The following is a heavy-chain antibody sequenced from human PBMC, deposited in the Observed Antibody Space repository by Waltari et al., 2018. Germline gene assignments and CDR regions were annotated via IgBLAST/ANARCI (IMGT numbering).Heavy chain of an antibody. CDR3: AKDIEKGIVVVPAAIGLDY. V-gene: IGHV3-23*01. J-gene: IGHJ4*02. CDR1: GFTFSSYA. D-gene: IGHD2-2*01. CDR2: ISGSGGST. Sequence: EVQLLESGGGLVQPGGSLRLSCAASGFTFSSYAMSWVRQAPGKGLGWVSAISGSGGSTYYADSVKGRFTISRDNSKNTLYLQMNSLRAEDTAVYYCAKDIEKGIVVVPAAIGLDYWGQGTLVTVSS.